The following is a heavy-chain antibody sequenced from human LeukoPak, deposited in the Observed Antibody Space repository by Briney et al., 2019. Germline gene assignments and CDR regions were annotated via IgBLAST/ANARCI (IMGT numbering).Heavy chain of an antibody. CDR1: GGSISSYY. J-gene: IGHJ4*02. V-gene: IGHV4-59*01. Sequence: SETLSLTCTVSGGSISSYYWSWIRQPPGEGVEWIGYIYYSGSTNYNPSLKSRVAISVDTSKNQFSLKLSSVTAADTAVYYCRAMAGRRLEDYWGQGTLVTVSS. CDR3: RAMAGRRLEDY. D-gene: IGHD6-19*01. CDR2: IYYSGST.